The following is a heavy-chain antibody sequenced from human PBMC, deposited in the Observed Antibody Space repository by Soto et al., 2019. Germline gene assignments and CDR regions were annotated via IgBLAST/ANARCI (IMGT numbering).Heavy chain of an antibody. J-gene: IGHJ5*02. CDR2: IYYSGST. CDR3: ARGSLTARPFDP. CDR1: GGSISSSSYY. V-gene: IGHV4-39*02. D-gene: IGHD6-6*01. Sequence: SETLSLTCTVSGGSISSSSYYWGWIRQPPGKGLEWIGSIYYSGSTYYNPSLKSRVTISRDNAKNSLYLQMNSLRAEDTAVYYCARGSLTARPFDPWGQGTLVTVSS.